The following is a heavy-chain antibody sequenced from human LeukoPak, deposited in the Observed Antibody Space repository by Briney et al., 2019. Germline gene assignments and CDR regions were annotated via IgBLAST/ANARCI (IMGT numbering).Heavy chain of an antibody. CDR1: GFPFNNYW. Sequence: GGSLRLSCAASGFPFNNYWMHWVRQATGKGLVWVSSINTDGRTTRYAASVQGRFTISRDNAKNTLSLQMNSLRDDDTAVYYCARAGASGWYAAGWFDPWGQGTLVTISS. J-gene: IGHJ5*02. CDR2: INTDGRTT. D-gene: IGHD6-19*01. CDR3: ARAGASGWYAAGWFDP. V-gene: IGHV3-74*01.